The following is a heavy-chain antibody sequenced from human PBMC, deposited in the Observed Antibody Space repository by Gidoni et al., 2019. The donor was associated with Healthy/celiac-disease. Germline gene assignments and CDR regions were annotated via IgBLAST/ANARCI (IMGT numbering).Heavy chain of an antibody. CDR3: AKSRYQLPTHFDY. J-gene: IGHJ4*02. D-gene: IGHD2-2*01. V-gene: IGHV3-23*01. CDR1: GFTFSSYA. Sequence: EVQLLESGGGLVQPGGSLRLSCAASGFTFSSYALSWVRQAPGKGLEWVSAISGSGGSTYYADSVKGRFTISRDNSKNTLYLQMNSLRAEDTAVYYCAKSRYQLPTHFDYWGQGTLVTVSS. CDR2: ISGSGGST.